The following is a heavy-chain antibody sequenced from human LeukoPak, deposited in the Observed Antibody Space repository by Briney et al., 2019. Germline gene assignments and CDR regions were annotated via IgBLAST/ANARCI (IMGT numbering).Heavy chain of an antibody. D-gene: IGHD3-10*01. V-gene: IGHV5-10-1*01. CDR1: GYSFTNYW. CDR3: ARQFSGRLGYFGC. CDR2: IDPSDSYT. J-gene: IGHJ4*02. Sequence: GESLKISCKGSGYSFTNYWISWVRQMPGKGLEWMGTIDPSDSYTDYSPSFQGHVTISTDKSISTAYLQWSTLKASDTAMYYCARQFSGRLGYFGCWGQGTLVTVSS.